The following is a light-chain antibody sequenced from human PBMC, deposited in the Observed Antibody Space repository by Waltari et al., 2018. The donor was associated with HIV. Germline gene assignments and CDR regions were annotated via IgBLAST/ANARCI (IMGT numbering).Light chain of an antibody. V-gene: IGKV3-20*01. CDR3: QQYGSSLIFT. Sequence: EIVLTQSPGNLSLSPGERATLSCRASQSVSSNYLAWYQQRPGQAPRLLIYGASSRATGIPDRFSGSGSGTDFTLTISRLEPEDFAVYYCQQYGSSLIFTFGPGTKVDIK. CDR2: GAS. J-gene: IGKJ3*01. CDR1: QSVSSNY.